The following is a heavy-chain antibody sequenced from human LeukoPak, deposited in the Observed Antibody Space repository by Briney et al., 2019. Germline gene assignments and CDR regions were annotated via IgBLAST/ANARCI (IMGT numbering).Heavy chain of an antibody. D-gene: IGHD5-12*01. V-gene: IGHV4-59*01. J-gene: IGHJ4*02. Sequence: SETLSLTCTLSGGSISTYYWSWIRQPPGKGLEWIGYIYHGGSTNYNPSLKSRVTISVDTSKNQFSLKLSSVTAADTAVYYRARGGGYASPIGYWDQGALVTVSS. CDR1: GGSISTYY. CDR2: IYHGGST. CDR3: ARGGGYASPIGY.